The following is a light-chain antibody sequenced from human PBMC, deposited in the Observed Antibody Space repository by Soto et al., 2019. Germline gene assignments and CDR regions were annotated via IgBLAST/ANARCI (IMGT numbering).Light chain of an antibody. CDR1: SSNIGAGYD. V-gene: IGLV1-40*01. CDR3: LYFDSSLSVV. J-gene: IGLJ2*01. CDR2: GNT. Sequence: QSVLTQPPSVSGAPGQRVTISCTGSSSNIGAGYDVHWYQQPPGRAPKLLIYGNTNRPSGVPDRFSGSKSGTSASLAITGLQAEDEADYYCLYFDSSLSVVFGGGTKLTVL.